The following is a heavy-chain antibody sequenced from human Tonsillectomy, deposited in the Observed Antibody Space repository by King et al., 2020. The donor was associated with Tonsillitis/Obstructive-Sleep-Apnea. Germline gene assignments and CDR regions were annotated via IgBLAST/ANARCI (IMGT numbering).Heavy chain of an antibody. CDR3: ARVRTAPYWYFDL. CDR2: ITSSGSTI. V-gene: IGHV3-11*01. J-gene: IGHJ2*01. Sequence: VQLVESGGGLVRPGGSLRLSCAASGFTFSDYYMSWIRQAPGKGLEWVSYITSSGSTIYYADSVKGRFTVSRDNAKNSLYLQMNSLRDEDPAVYYCARVRTAPYWYFDLWGRGTLVTVSS. CDR1: GFTFSDYY. D-gene: IGHD5-18*01.